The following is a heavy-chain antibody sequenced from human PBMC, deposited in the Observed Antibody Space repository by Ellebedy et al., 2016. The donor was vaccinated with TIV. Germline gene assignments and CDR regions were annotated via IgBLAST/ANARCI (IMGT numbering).Heavy chain of an antibody. D-gene: IGHD6-13*01. CDR3: ARGYSSSWYRFNWFDT. CDR1: GFTFSDFY. CDR2: ISSRGTTM. J-gene: IGHJ5*02. Sequence: GGSLRLSCAASGFTFSDFYMTWIRQAPGKGLEWISYISSRGTTMYYADSVKGRFTVSRDNAENSMHLLMNSLRVEDTAVYYCARGYSSSWYRFNWFDTWGQGTLVTVSS. V-gene: IGHV3-11*01.